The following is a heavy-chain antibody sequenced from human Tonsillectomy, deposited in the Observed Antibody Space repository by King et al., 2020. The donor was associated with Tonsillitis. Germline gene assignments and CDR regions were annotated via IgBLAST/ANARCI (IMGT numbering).Heavy chain of an antibody. D-gene: IGHD3-16*02. CDR1: GDSVSSNNVA. Sequence: HVQLQQSGPGLVKPSQTLSLTCAISGDSVSSNNVAWNWIRQSPSRGLEWLGRTYYRSNWYNDYAVSVKSRITINPDTSKNQFSLQLNSVTPEDTALYYCARGVGYVWGSYRNEREFDYWGQGILVTVSS. CDR2: TYYRSNWYN. V-gene: IGHV6-1*01. CDR3: ARGVGYVWGSYRNEREFDY. J-gene: IGHJ4*02.